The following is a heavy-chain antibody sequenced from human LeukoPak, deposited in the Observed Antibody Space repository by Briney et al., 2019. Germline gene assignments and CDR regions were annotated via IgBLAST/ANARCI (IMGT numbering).Heavy chain of an antibody. CDR3: ASGCSSASCHTNWFDP. CDR2: ISYDGSNK. Sequence: GGSLRLSCAASGFTFSSYGMHWVRQAPGKGLEWVAVISYDGSNKYYADSVKGRFTISRDNSKNTLYLQMNSLRAEDTAVYYCASGCSSASCHTNWFDPWGQGTLVTVSS. CDR1: GFTFSSYG. D-gene: IGHD2-2*01. J-gene: IGHJ5*02. V-gene: IGHV3-30*03.